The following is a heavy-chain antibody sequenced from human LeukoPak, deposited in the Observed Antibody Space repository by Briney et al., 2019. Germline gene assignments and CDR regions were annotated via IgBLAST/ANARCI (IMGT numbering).Heavy chain of an antibody. D-gene: IGHD5-18*01. Sequence: GGSLRLSCAVSGFTFSDYAMHWVRQAPGKGLEWVAVISYDGSSQYYAESAKGRFTISRDKSKNTLYLQMNSLRAEDTAVYYCAKHSIQLWYIYWGQGTLVTVSS. CDR2: ISYDGSSQ. CDR1: GFTFSDYA. V-gene: IGHV3-30*04. CDR3: AKHSIQLWYIY. J-gene: IGHJ4*02.